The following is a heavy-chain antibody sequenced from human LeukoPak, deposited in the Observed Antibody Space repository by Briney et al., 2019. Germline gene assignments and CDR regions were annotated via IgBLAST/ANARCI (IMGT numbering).Heavy chain of an antibody. CDR1: GGTFSSYA. V-gene: IGHV1-69*04. J-gene: IGHJ6*02. CDR3: ARVGKSYYYYGMDV. Sequence: ASVKVSCKASGGTFSSYAISWVRQAPGQGLEWMGRIIPILGIANYAQKFQGRVTITADKSTSTAYMELSSLRSEDTAVYYCARVGKSYYYYGMDVWGQGTTVTVSS. CDR2: IIPILGIA.